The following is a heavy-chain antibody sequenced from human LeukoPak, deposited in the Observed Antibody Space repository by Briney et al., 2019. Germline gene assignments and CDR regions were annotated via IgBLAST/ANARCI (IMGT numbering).Heavy chain of an antibody. Sequence: GASVKVSCKASGYTFTGYYMHWVRQAPGQGLEWMGRINPNSGGTNFAQKFQGRVTMTRDTSIGTAYMELSRLRSDDTAVYYCASICSGGSCYTRNFDYWGQGTLVTVSS. CDR3: ASICSGGSCYTRNFDY. D-gene: IGHD2-15*01. V-gene: IGHV1-2*06. CDR1: GYTFTGYY. CDR2: INPNSGGT. J-gene: IGHJ4*02.